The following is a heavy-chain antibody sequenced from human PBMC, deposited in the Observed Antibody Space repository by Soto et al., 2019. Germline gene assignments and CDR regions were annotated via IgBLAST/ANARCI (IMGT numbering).Heavy chain of an antibody. Sequence: QVQLVESGGGVVQPGRSLRLSCAASGFTFSSYATHWVRQAPGKGLEWVAVISYDGSNKYYADSVKGRFTISRDNSKNTLHLQMNSLRAEDTAVYYCARVLGMGGNWYYFGYWGQGTLVTVSS. CDR1: GFTFSSYA. D-gene: IGHD7-27*01. CDR3: ARVLGMGGNWYYFGY. J-gene: IGHJ4*02. V-gene: IGHV3-30-3*01. CDR2: ISYDGSNK.